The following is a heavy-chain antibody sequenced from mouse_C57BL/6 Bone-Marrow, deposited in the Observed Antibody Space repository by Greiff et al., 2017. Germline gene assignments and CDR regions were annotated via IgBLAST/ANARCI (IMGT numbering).Heavy chain of an antibody. J-gene: IGHJ3*01. CDR3: APYDYDGGFAY. CDR1: GYTFTSYW. Sequence: QVQLQQPGAELVMPGASVKLSCKASGYTFTSYWMHWVKQRPGQGLEWIGEIDPSDSYTNYNQKFKGKSTLTVDKSSSTAYMQLSSLTSEASAVYYCAPYDYDGGFAYWGQGTLVTVSA. CDR2: IDPSDSYT. V-gene: IGHV1-69*01. D-gene: IGHD2-4*01.